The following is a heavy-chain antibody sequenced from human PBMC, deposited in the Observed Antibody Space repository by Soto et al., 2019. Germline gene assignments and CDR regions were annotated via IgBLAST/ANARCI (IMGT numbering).Heavy chain of an antibody. J-gene: IGHJ2*01. CDR2: INAGNGNT. V-gene: IGHV1-3*01. D-gene: IGHD1-26*01. Sequence: ASVKVSCKAAGYTFTSYAMHWVRQAPGQRLEWMGWINAGNGNTKYSQKFQGRVTITRDTSASTAYMELSSLRSEDTAVYYCARGGSLYWYFDLWGRGTLVTVSS. CDR3: ARGGSLYWYFDL. CDR1: GYTFTSYA.